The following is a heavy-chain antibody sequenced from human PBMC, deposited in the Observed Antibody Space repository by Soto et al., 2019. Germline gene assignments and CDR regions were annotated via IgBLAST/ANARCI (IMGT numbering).Heavy chain of an antibody. Sequence: GSLRLSCAASGFTFSSYWMHWVRQAPGKGLVWVSRINSDGSSTSYADSVKGRFTISRDNAKNTLYLQMNSLRAEDTAVYYCAIRASYYDTSGRRWYFNYWGQGTLVTVSS. CDR1: GFTFSSYW. CDR3: AIRASYYDTSGRRWYFNY. V-gene: IGHV3-74*01. J-gene: IGHJ4*02. CDR2: INSDGSST. D-gene: IGHD3-22*01.